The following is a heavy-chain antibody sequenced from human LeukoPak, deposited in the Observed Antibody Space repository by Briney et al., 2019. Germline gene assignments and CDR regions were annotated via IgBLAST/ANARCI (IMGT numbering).Heavy chain of an antibody. V-gene: IGHV2-5*01. CDR2: IYWNDDK. D-gene: IGHD6-19*01. CDR3: AHFGSGWLTDAFDI. J-gene: IGHJ3*02. CDR1: GFSLSTSGVG. Sequence: GSGPTLENPTQTLTLTCTFSGFSLSTSGVGVGWIRQPPGKALEWLALIYWNDDKRYSPSLKSRLTITKDTSKNQVVLTMTNMDPVDTATYYCAHFGSGWLTDAFDIWGQGTMVTVSS.